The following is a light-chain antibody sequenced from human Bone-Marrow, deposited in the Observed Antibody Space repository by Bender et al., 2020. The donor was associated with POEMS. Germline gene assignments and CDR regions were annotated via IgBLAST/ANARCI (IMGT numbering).Light chain of an antibody. CDR3: AAWEDSLNGLV. V-gene: IGLV1-44*01. J-gene: IGLJ3*02. Sequence: QSVLTQPPSASGTPGQRVTISCSGSSSNIGTNPVNWYQQLPGTAPKLLIYINNQRPSGVPDRFSGSKSGTSASLAISCLQSEDEADYYCAAWEDSLNGLVFCGGTKLTVL. CDR1: SSNIGTNP. CDR2: INN.